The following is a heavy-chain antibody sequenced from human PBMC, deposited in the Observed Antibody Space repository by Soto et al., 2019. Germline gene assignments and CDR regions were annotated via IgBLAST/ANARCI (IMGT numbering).Heavy chain of an antibody. V-gene: IGHV3-15*01. CDR3: TAEELMVYAGLDY. D-gene: IGHD2-8*01. J-gene: IGHJ4*02. Sequence: NPGGSLRLSCAASGFTFSNAWMSWVRQAPGKGLEWVGRIKSKTDGGTTDYAAPVKGRFTISRDDSKNTLYLQMNSLKTEDTAVYYCTAEELMVYAGLDYWGQGTLVTVSS. CDR1: GFTFSNAW. CDR2: IKSKTDGGTT.